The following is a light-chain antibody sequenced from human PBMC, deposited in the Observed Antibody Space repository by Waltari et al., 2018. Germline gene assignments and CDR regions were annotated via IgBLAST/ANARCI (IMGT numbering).Light chain of an antibody. V-gene: IGKV3-15*01. CDR2: GAS. Sequence: EIVITQSPATLSLSPGDRATLSCRASQSFSNNLAGYQQRPGQAPRLLIYGASTRATGVPARFSGSGSGTEFTLTISSLQSEDFAVYYCQQYKNWPPWTFGQGTKVEIK. CDR3: QQYKNWPPWT. CDR1: QSFSNN. J-gene: IGKJ1*01.